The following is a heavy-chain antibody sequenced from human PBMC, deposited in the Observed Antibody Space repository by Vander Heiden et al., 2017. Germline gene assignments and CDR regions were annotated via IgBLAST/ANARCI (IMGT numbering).Heavy chain of an antibody. V-gene: IGHV3-11*06. Sequence: QVELVESGGGLVEPGGSLRLSWAASGLPFSDSYMSWTRQAPGKGLEWVSYISGSSRYTNYADSVKGRFTISRDNAKNSLYLQMNSLRAEDTAVYYCARVATVPAAIGYWGQGTLVTVSS. D-gene: IGHD2-2*01. CDR2: ISGSSRYT. CDR1: GLPFSDSY. CDR3: ARVATVPAAIGY. J-gene: IGHJ4*02.